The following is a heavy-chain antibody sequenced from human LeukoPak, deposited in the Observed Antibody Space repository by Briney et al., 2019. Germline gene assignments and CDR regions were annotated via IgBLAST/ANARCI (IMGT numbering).Heavy chain of an antibody. J-gene: IGHJ4*02. Sequence: ASVKVSCKASGYTFTGYYMHWVRQAPGQGLEWTGWINPNSGGTNYAQKFQGRVTMTRDTSISTAYMELSRLRSDDTAVYYCASTIFGVVIEYYFDYWGQGTLVTVSS. CDR1: GYTFTGYY. D-gene: IGHD3-3*01. V-gene: IGHV1-2*02. CDR3: ASTIFGVVIEYYFDY. CDR2: INPNSGGT.